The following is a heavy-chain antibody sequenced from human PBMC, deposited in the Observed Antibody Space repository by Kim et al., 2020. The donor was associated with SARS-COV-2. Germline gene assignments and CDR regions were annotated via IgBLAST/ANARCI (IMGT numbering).Heavy chain of an antibody. CDR3: ARDLNSWGPEFDY. CDR2: ISSSSDYT. V-gene: IGHV3-21*01. D-gene: IGHD1-26*01. Sequence: GGSLRLSCAASGFTFKNYAMNWVRQAPGQGLEWVSSISSSSDYTYYADSVKGRFTISRDNAKNSLYLQMNSLRPEDTAVYYCARDLNSWGPEFDYWGQGTLVTVSS. CDR1: GFTFKNYA. J-gene: IGHJ4*02.